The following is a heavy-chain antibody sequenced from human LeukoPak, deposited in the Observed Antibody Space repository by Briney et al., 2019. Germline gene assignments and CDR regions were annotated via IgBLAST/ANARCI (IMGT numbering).Heavy chain of an antibody. CDR1: GFTFNIYG. J-gene: IGHJ4*02. CDR2: ISYDGSNK. CDR3: ARDAMVRGRIRPYFFDY. Sequence: GGSLRLSCAASGFTFNIYGMHWVRQAPGKGLEWVAVISYDGSNKYYADSVKGRFTISRDNSKNTLYLRMNSLRAEDTAVYYCARDAMVRGRIRPYFFDYWGQGTLVTVSS. D-gene: IGHD3-10*01. V-gene: IGHV3-30*19.